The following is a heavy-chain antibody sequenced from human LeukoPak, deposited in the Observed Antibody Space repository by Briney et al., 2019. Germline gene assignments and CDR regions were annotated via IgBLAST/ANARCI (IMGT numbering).Heavy chain of an antibody. V-gene: IGHV3-7*05. CDR1: GFTFRSYW. D-gene: IGHD4-17*01. Sequence: GGSLRLSCEASGFTFRSYWVSWVRQAPGKGREWVAYIKHDGGEENYVDSVRGRFTISRDNAKNLVYLQMNSLRAEDTAVYYCARRPKVTTPLTAWGQGTLVTVSS. CDR2: IKHDGGEE. CDR3: ARRPKVTTPLTA. J-gene: IGHJ5*02.